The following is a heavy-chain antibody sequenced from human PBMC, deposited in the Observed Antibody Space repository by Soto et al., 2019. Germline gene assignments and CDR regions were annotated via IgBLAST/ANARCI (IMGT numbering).Heavy chain of an antibody. D-gene: IGHD4-17*01. J-gene: IGHJ4*02. Sequence: ASVKVSCKVSGYTLTELSMHWVRQAPGKRLEWMGGFDPEDGETNYAQKFQDRVTITTDTSTSTAYMELRSLTSDDTAVYYCAREEWTTVTTIDYWGQGTLVTAPQ. CDR1: GYTLTELS. CDR3: AREEWTTVTTIDY. CDR2: FDPEDGET. V-gene: IGHV1-24*01.